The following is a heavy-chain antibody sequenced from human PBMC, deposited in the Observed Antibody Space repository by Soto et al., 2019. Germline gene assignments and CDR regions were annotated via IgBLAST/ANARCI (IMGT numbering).Heavy chain of an antibody. D-gene: IGHD6-19*01. V-gene: IGHV4-61*01. J-gene: IGHJ5*02. Sequence: SETLSLTCTVSGGSVSSGPYYWSWIRQSPGKGLEWIGYIYYSGSANYNPSLESRVTISVDTSKNQFSLKLSSVTAADTAVYYCARDVVPHLASGWSTRWFDPWGQGTLVTVSS. CDR2: IYYSGSA. CDR3: ARDVVPHLASGWSTRWFDP. CDR1: GGSVSSGPYY.